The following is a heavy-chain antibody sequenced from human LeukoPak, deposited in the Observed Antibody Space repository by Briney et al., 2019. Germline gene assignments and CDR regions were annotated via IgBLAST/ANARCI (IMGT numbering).Heavy chain of an antibody. J-gene: IGHJ6*02. CDR2: IYTSGST. D-gene: IGHD4-11*01. CDR3: ARETMTTVTTFFYYYYGMDV. CDR1: GGSISSGSYY. V-gene: IGHV4-61*02. Sequence: SETLSLTCTVSGGSISSGSYYWRWIRQPAGKGLEWIGRIYTSGSTNYNPSLKSRVTISVDTSKNQFSLKLSSVTAADTAVYYCARETMTTVTTFFYYYYGMDVWGQGTTVTVSS.